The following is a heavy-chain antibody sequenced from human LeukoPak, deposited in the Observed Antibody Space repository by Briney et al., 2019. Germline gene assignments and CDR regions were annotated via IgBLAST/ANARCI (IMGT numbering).Heavy chain of an antibody. Sequence: GGSLRLSCAASGFTFSSYAMHWVRQAPGKGLEWVAVISYDGSNKYYADSVKGRFTISRDNAKNSLYLQMNSLRAEDTAVYYCARDGIEAAAAYYFDYWGQGTLVTVSS. CDR3: ARDGIEAAAAYYFDY. V-gene: IGHV3-30*04. D-gene: IGHD6-13*01. J-gene: IGHJ4*02. CDR1: GFTFSSYA. CDR2: ISYDGSNK.